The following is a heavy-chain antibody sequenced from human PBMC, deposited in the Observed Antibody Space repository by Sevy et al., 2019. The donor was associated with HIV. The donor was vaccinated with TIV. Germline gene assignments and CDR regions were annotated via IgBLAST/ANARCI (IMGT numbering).Heavy chain of an antibody. CDR3: ATHASDYDSTGYLERDAFDI. CDR1: GFTVSSNY. D-gene: IGHD3-22*01. J-gene: IGHJ3*02. CDR2: IYAGGST. V-gene: IGHV3-53*01. Sequence: GGSLRLSCAASGFTVSSNYMSWVRQAPGKGLEWVSVIYAGGSTYYADSVNGRFTISRDNSKNTRYLQMNSLRAEDTAVYYCATHASDYDSTGYLERDAFDIWGQGTMVTVSS.